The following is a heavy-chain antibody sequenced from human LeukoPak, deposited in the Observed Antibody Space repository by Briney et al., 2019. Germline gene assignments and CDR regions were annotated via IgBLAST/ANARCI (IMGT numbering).Heavy chain of an antibody. Sequence: SVKVSCKASGGTFSSYAISWVRQAPGQGLEWMGGIIPIFGTANYAQKFQGRVTITTDESMSTAYLELSSLRSEDTAVYYCARGGVFNYAFDIWGQGTMVTVSS. CDR2: IIPIFGTA. CDR1: GGTFSSYA. J-gene: IGHJ3*02. D-gene: IGHD1-20*01. CDR3: ARGGVFNYAFDI. V-gene: IGHV1-69*05.